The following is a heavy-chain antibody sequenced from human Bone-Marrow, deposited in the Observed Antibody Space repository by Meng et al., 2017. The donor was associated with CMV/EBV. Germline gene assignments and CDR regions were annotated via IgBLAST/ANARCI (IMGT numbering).Heavy chain of an antibody. D-gene: IGHD3-3*01. CDR2: INSDGSST. CDR1: YW. V-gene: IGHV3-74*01. J-gene: IGHJ5*02. Sequence: YWMHWVRQAPGKGLVWVSRINSDGSSTSYADSVKGRFTISRDNAKNTLYLQMNSLRAEDTAVYYCARDKTRKRITIFGVVMDGWFDPWGQGTLVTVSS. CDR3: ARDKTRKRITIFGVVMDGWFDP.